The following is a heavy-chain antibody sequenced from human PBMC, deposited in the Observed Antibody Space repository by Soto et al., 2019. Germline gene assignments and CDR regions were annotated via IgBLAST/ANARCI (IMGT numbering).Heavy chain of an antibody. V-gene: IGHV3-23*01. CDR1: GFTFSSYA. CDR3: AKAGDCTNGVCHYYYYYGMDG. D-gene: IGHD2-8*01. CDR2: ISGSGGST. Sequence: GSLRLSCAASGFTFSSYAMSWVRQAPGKGLEWVSAISGSGGSTYYADSVKGRFTISRDNSKNTLYLQMNSLRAEDTAVYYCAKAGDCTNGVCHYYYYYGMDGWGQGTTVTVSS. J-gene: IGHJ6*02.